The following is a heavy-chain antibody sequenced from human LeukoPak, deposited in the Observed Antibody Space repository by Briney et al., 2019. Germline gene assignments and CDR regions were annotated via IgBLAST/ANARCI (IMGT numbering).Heavy chain of an antibody. V-gene: IGHV3-74*01. D-gene: IGHD3-22*01. CDR2: INRHGSNT. Sequence: GGSLRLSCAASGFTFSSHWMYWVRQAPGKGLVWVSRINRHGSNTNYADSVNGRFTISRDNTKNTLYLQMNSLRAEDTAVYYCAKNDGYDSSGYYYTQFDYWGQGTLVTVSS. J-gene: IGHJ4*02. CDR3: AKNDGYDSSGYYYTQFDY. CDR1: GFTFSSHW.